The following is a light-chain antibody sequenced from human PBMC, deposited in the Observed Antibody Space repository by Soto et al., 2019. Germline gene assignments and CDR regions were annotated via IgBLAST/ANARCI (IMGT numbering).Light chain of an antibody. CDR1: QSVLYSSNNKNY. V-gene: IGKV4-1*01. J-gene: IGKJ1*01. Sequence: DIVMTQSPDSLAVSLGERATINCKSSQSVLYSSNNKNYLAWYQQKPGQPPKLIIYWASTRESGVPDRFSGSGSGTDFPLTISSLQAEDVAVYSCQQYYSTPWTFGQGTKVEIK. CDR2: WAS. CDR3: QQYYSTPWT.